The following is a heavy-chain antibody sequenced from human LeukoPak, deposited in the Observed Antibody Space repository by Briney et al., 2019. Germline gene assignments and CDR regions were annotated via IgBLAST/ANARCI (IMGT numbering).Heavy chain of an antibody. CDR1: GFVFSGHA. CDR3: AKDPQFFQY. CDR2: ISASGGST. Sequence: GGSLRLSCAASGFVFSGHAMSWVRQAPGKGLEWVSAISASGGSTYYADPVKGRFTTSRDNSKKVLNLQMNNLRAEDTAVYYCAKDPQFFQYWGQGTLVAISS. J-gene: IGHJ1*01. V-gene: IGHV3-23*01.